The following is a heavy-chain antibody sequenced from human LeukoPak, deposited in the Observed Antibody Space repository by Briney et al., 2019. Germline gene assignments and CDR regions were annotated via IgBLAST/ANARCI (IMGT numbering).Heavy chain of an antibody. CDR1: GVTFNNAW. CDR2: IKSKTDGGTT. CDR3: TTAGLYYDILTDYYPFDY. D-gene: IGHD3-9*01. V-gene: IGHV3-15*01. J-gene: IGHJ4*02. Sequence: GGSLRLSCAASGVTFNNAWMTWVRQAPGKGLEWVGRIKSKTDGGTTDYAAPVKGRFTISRDDSKNSLYLQMNSLKTEDTAVYYCTTAGLYYDILTDYYPFDYWGQGTLVTVSS.